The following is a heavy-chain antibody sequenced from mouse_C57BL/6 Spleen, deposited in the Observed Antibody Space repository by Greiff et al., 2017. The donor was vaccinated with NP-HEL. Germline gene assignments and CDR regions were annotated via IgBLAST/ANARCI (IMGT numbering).Heavy chain of an antibody. J-gene: IGHJ3*01. CDR2: IAPSDSYT. CDR3: ARTAQVPWFAY. CDR1: GYTFTSYW. V-gene: IGHV1-69*01. D-gene: IGHD3-2*02. Sequence: QVQLQQPGAELVMPGASVKLSCKASGYTFTSYWMHWVKQRPGQGLEWIGEIAPSDSYTNYNQKFKGKSTLTVDKSSSTAYMQLSSLTSEDSSVYYGARTAQVPWFAYWGQGTLVTVSA.